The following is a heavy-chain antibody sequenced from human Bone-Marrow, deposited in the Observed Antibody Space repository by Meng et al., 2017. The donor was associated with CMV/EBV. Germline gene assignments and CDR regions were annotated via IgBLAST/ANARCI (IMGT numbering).Heavy chain of an antibody. D-gene: IGHD2-15*01. J-gene: IGHJ3*02. CDR2: INHSGST. CDR1: GFTFNSYE. CDR3: ARVSTARWRGAFDI. V-gene: IGHV4-34*01. Sequence: GSLRLSCAASGFTFNSYEMNWVRQPPGKGLEWIGEINHSGSTNYNPSLKSRVTISVDTSKNQFSLKLSSVTAADTAVYYCARVSTARWRGAFDIWGQGTMVTVSS.